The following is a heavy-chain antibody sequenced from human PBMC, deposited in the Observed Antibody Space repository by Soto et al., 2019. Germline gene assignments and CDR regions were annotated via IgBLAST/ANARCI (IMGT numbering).Heavy chain of an antibody. CDR1: GFTVSSEY. CDR2: IYTGGST. Sequence: EVKLVESRGGLVQPGGSLRLSCAASGFTVSSEYMSWVRQAPGKGLEWVSVIYTGGSTYYADSVKGRFTFSRDNSNNTVYLQMNSLRVEDTAVYYCARAYGGNPALFDPWGQGTLVTVSS. D-gene: IGHD4-17*01. CDR3: ARAYGGNPALFDP. V-gene: IGHV3-53*01. J-gene: IGHJ5*02.